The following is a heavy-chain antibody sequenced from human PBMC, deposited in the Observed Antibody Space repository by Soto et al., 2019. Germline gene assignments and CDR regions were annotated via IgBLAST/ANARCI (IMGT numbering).Heavy chain of an antibody. Sequence: SETLSLTRTVSGGSISSSSYYWGWIRHPPGKGLEWIGSIYYSGSTYYNPSLKSRVTISVDTSKNQFSLKLSSVTAADTAVYYCARQYSSSWYTHWYFDLWGRGTLVT. V-gene: IGHV4-39*01. D-gene: IGHD6-13*01. J-gene: IGHJ2*01. CDR3: ARQYSSSWYTHWYFDL. CDR2: IYYSGST. CDR1: GGSISSSSYY.